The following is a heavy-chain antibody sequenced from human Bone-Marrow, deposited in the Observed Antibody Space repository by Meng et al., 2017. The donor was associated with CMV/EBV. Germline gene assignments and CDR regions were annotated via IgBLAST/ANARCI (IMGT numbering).Heavy chain of an antibody. V-gene: IGHV1-46*01. Sequence: ASVKVSCKASGYTFTSYYMHWVRQAPGQGLEWMGIINPSGGSTSYAQKFQGRVTMTRDTSTSTVHMEPSSLRSEDTAVYYCARVGPYSNYGVYGMDVWGQGTTVTVSS. D-gene: IGHD4-11*01. CDR2: INPSGGST. CDR3: ARVGPYSNYGVYGMDV. CDR1: GYTFTSYY. J-gene: IGHJ6*02.